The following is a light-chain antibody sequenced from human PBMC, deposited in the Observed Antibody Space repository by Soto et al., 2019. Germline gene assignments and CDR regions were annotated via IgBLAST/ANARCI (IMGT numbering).Light chain of an antibody. CDR1: QDTSNY. V-gene: IGKV1-33*01. Sequence: DIQMTQSPSSLSASVVDRVTITCQASQDTSNYLNCYQQKPGKAPKLLIYDASNLETGVPSRFSGSGSGTDFNLTISSLQPEDIATYYCQQYDSLPRTFGQGTKVDIK. CDR3: QQYDSLPRT. J-gene: IGKJ1*01. CDR2: DAS.